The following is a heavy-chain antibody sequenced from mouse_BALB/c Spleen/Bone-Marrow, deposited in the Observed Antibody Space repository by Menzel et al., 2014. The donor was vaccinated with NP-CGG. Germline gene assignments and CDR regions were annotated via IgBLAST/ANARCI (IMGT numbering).Heavy chain of an antibody. V-gene: IGHV14-3*02. CDR1: GFNIKDTY. D-gene: IGHD1-2*01. CDR3: ASATTATYYAMDY. J-gene: IGHJ4*01. CDR2: IDPANGNT. Sequence: VQLQQSGAELVKPGASVKLSCTASGFNIKDTYMHWVKQRPEQGLEWIGRIDPANGNTKYDPKFQGKATITIDTSSNTAYLQVSSLTSEDTAVYYCASATTATYYAMDYWGQGTSVTVSS.